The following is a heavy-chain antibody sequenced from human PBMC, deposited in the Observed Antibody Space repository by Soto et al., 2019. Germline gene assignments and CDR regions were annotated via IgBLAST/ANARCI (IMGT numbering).Heavy chain of an antibody. J-gene: IGHJ6*02. V-gene: IGHV5-51*01. CDR1: GYSFTTYW. CDR2: IYPGDSDT. CDR3: ARQTEWGSFQVAIDV. D-gene: IGHD7-27*01. Sequence: PGESLKISCQVSGYSFTTYWVAWVRQMPGKGLEWMGFIYPGDSDTRYSPSFQGQVTISADKSINTAYLQWSSLRASDTAMYYCARQTEWGSFQVAIDVSGQRNPVTVSS.